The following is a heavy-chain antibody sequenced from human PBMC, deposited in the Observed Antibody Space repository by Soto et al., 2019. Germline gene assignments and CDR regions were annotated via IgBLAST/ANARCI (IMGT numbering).Heavy chain of an antibody. D-gene: IGHD3-22*01. CDR1: GFTFSTYG. Sequence: GGSLRLSCAASGFTFSTYGMHWVRQTPGKGLEWVAVIWYDGSDKYYGDSVKGRFTISRDNSNNTLYLQMNSLRAEDTAVYYCARVYYSSGYFKGDYFYYWGQGTQVPVSS. J-gene: IGHJ4*02. V-gene: IGHV3-33*01. CDR3: ARVYYSSGYFKGDYFYY. CDR2: IWYDGSDK.